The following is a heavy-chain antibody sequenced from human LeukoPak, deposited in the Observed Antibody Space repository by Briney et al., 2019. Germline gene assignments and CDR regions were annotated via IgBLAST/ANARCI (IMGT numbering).Heavy chain of an antibody. CDR2: IYYSGST. V-gene: IGHV4-59*01. CDR3: ARVWGLFDAFDI. J-gene: IGHJ3*02. D-gene: IGHD7-27*01. Sequence: SETLSLTCTVSGGSISSYCWSWIRQPPGKGLEWIGYIYYSGSTNYNPSLKSRVTISVDTSKNQFSLKLSSVTAADTAVYYCARVWGLFDAFDIWGQGTMVTVSS. CDR1: GGSISSYC.